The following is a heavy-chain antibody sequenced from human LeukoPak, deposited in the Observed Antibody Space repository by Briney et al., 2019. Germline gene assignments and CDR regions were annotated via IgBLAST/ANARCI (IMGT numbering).Heavy chain of an antibody. D-gene: IGHD6-25*01. J-gene: IGHJ4*02. V-gene: IGHV4-61*01. CDR2: IYYSGST. CDR3: ARVVRAALDFDY. CDR1: GGSVSSGSYY. Sequence: SETLSLTCTVSGGSVSSGSYYWSWIRQPTGKGLEWIGYIYYSGSTNYNPSLKSRVTISVDTSKNQFSLKLSSVTAADTAVYYCARVVRAALDFDYWGQGTLVTVSS.